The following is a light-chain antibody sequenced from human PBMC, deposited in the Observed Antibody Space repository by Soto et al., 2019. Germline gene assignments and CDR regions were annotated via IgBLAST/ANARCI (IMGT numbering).Light chain of an antibody. J-gene: IGKJ1*01. V-gene: IGKV1-39*01. CDR2: AAS. CDR3: QQSYSSPPT. CDR1: QSIATY. Sequence: DIQMTQSTSSLSASVGDRVTITCRASQSIATYLNWYRQKPGRAPNVLIYAASSLQSGVPSRFSGSGSGTDFTLTINNLQPEDFAIYYCQQSYSSPPTFGQGTKVDIK.